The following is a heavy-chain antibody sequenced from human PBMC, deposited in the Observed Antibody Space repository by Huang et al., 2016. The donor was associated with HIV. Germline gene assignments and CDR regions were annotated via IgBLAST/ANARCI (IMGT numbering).Heavy chain of an antibody. CDR3: AFAYSDTSGYFSGAFDI. CDR1: GYSFTTYE. CDR2: MNNGNGNT. V-gene: IGHV1-3*04. D-gene: IGHD3-22*01. Sequence: QVHLVQSGAEVKKPGTSVKVSCKASGYSFTTYEIHWVRQAPGQRPEWMGWMNNGNGNTKYSQKVQGRLTLTRDTSANTAYLDLRSLRSEDTAVYYCAFAYSDTSGYFSGAFDIWGQGTMVTVSS. J-gene: IGHJ3*02.